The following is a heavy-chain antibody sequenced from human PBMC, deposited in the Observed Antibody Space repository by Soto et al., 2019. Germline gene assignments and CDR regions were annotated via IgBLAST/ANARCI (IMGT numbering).Heavy chain of an antibody. V-gene: IGHV3-23*01. CDR3: AKGALYSSSWRYFDY. Sequence: GGSLRLSCAASGFTFSSYAMSWVRQAPGKGLEWVSAISGSGGSTYYADSVKGRFTISRDNSKNTMNLQMNSLRAEDTAVYYCAKGALYSSSWRYFDYWGQGTLVTVSS. J-gene: IGHJ4*02. D-gene: IGHD6-13*01. CDR1: GFTFSSYA. CDR2: ISGSGGST.